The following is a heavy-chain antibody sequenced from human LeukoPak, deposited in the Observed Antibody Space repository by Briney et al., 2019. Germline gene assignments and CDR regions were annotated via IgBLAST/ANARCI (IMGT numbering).Heavy chain of an antibody. J-gene: IGHJ4*02. D-gene: IGHD2-8*01. CDR2: IRSKANSYAT. Sequence: PGGSLRLSCAASGFTFSGSAMHWVRQASGKGLEWVGRIRSKANSYATAYAASVKGSFTISRDDSKNTAYLQMNSLKTEDTAVYYCTRPFCTNGVCYSSGYWGQGTLVTVSS. CDR3: TRPFCTNGVCYSSGY. CDR1: GFTFSGSA. V-gene: IGHV3-73*01.